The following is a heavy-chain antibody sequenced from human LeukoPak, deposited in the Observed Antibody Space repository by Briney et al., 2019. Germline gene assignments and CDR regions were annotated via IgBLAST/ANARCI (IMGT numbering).Heavy chain of an antibody. D-gene: IGHD2-2*01. J-gene: IGHJ4*02. CDR3: AREPAADYYYFDY. V-gene: IGHV4-4*02. Sequence: SETLSLTCAVSGGSISSSNWWRWVRQPPGKGLAWIGEIYHSGSTNYNPSLKSRVTISVDKSKNQFSLKLSSVTAADTAVYYCAREPAADYYYFDYWGQGTLVTVSS. CDR2: IYHSGST. CDR1: GGSISSSNW.